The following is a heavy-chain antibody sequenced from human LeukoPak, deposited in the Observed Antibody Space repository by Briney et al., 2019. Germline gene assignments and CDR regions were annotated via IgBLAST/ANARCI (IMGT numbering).Heavy chain of an antibody. D-gene: IGHD5-18*01. CDR1: GFIFSSYS. CDR2: ISSSSSTI. V-gene: IGHV3-48*01. CDR3: ASALPRIQLWQGNY. Sequence: GGSLRLSCAASGFIFSSYSMNWVRQAPGKGLEWVSYISSSSSTIYYADSVKGRFTISRDNAKNSLYLQMNSLRAEDTAVYYCASALPRIQLWQGNYWGQGTLVTVSS. J-gene: IGHJ4*02.